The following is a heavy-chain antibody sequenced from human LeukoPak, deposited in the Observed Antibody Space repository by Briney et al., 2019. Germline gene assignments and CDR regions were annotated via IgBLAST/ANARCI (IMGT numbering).Heavy chain of an antibody. Sequence: PSETLSLTCTVSGGSISSYYWSWIRQPAGKGLEWIGRIYTSGSTNYNPSLKSRVTMSEDTSKNQFSQKLRSVNAADTALYYRTRDNGGDWYAFDIWGQGTVVTVSS. J-gene: IGHJ3*02. CDR2: IYTSGST. D-gene: IGHD2-21*02. CDR1: GGSISSYY. CDR3: TRDNGGDWYAFDI. V-gene: IGHV4-4*07.